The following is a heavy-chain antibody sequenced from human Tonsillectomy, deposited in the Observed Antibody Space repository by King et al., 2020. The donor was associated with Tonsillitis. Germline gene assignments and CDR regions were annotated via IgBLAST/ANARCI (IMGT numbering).Heavy chain of an antibody. D-gene: IGHD3-10*01. J-gene: IGHJ4*02. CDR3: AREGGVLRWSGDLEF. CDR1: GYTFTNDY. V-gene: IGHV1-46*01. CDR2: INPSDGGA. Sequence: QLVQSGAEVGKPGASVKVSCKASGYTFTNDYMHWVRQAPGQGLEWMGIINPSDGGASYAQKFQGRVTMTRDTSTSTVYMELRSLRSEDTAVYYCAREGGVLRWSGDLEFGGRGTLVPVSS.